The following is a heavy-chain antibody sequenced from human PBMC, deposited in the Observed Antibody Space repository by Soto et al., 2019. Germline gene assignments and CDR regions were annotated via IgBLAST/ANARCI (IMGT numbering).Heavy chain of an antibody. CDR3: ARGQEGVVATH. D-gene: IGHD5-12*01. Sequence: QVQLQRWGAGLLKPSETLSLNCAVTGGSLSGYYWSWIRQPPAKGLEWIGEVKDGGHTNYSPSLRGRVTISSDTSNNQFSLRLNSVTAADTGVYYCARGQEGVVATHWDQGSLVTVSS. J-gene: IGHJ4*02. CDR2: VKDGGHT. V-gene: IGHV4-34*01. CDR1: GGSLSGYY.